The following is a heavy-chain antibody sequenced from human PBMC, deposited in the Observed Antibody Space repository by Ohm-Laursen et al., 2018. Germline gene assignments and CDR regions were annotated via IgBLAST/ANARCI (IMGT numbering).Heavy chain of an antibody. CDR1: GFTFISYG. D-gene: IGHD3-22*01. CDR2: IWYDGSNQ. V-gene: IGHV3-33*01. CDR3: VRGPLYYYDSSGRWNAFDI. J-gene: IGHJ3*02. Sequence: RSLRLSCAASGFTFISYGMHWVRQAPGKGLEWVAVIWYDGSNQYYADSVKGRFTISRDNSKNTLYLQMNSLRAEDTAVYYCVRGPLYYYDSSGRWNAFDIWGQGTMVTVSS.